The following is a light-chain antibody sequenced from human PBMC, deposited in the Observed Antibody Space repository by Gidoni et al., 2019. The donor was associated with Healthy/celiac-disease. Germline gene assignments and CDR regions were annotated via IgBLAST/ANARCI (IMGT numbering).Light chain of an antibody. CDR1: QSVSSY. Sequence: ELVLTQSPATLSLFPGERATLSCRASQSVSSYLAWYQQKPGQAPRLLIYDASNRATGIPARFSGSGSGTDFTLTISSLEPEDFAVYYCQQRSSWPKYTFGQGTKLEIK. V-gene: IGKV3-11*01. J-gene: IGKJ2*01. CDR2: DAS. CDR3: QQRSSWPKYT.